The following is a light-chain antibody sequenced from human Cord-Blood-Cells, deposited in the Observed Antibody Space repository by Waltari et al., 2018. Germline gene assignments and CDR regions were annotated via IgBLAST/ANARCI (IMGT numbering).Light chain of an antibody. CDR1: QSVLYSSNNKNY. CDR3: QQYSSTPT. J-gene: IGKJ1*01. V-gene: IGKV4-1*01. CDR2: WAS. Sequence: DIVMTQSSDSLAVSLGERATINCKSSQSVLYSSNNKNYLAWYQQKPGQPPKLLIYWASTRESGVPDRFSGSGSETDFTLTISSLQAEDVAVYYCQQYSSTPTFGQGTKVEIK.